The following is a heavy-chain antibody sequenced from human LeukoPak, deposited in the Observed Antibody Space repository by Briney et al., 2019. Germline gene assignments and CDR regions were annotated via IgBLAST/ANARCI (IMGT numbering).Heavy chain of an antibody. V-gene: IGHV4-59*01. D-gene: IGHD3-16*02. Sequence: TSETLSPTCAVSGGSISSYYWSWIRQPPGKGLEWIAYIYYSGSTHHNPSLKSRVTISVDTSKNQFSLKLSSVTAADTAVYYCARYVWGSYPTFEDYWGQGTLVTVSS. CDR3: ARYVWGSYPTFEDY. CDR1: GGSISSYY. CDR2: IYYSGST. J-gene: IGHJ4*02.